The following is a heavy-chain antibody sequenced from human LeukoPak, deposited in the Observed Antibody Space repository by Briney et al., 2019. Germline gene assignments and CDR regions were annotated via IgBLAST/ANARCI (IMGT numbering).Heavy chain of an antibody. Sequence: GGSLRLSCAASGFTFSSYAMSWVRQAPGKGLEWVSAISGSGDSTYYADSVKGRFTISRDNSKNTLYLQMNSLRAEDTAVYYCAKDYDFWSGYWFDYWGQGTLVTVSS. CDR3: AKDYDFWSGYWFDY. V-gene: IGHV3-23*01. J-gene: IGHJ4*02. CDR2: ISGSGDST. CDR1: GFTFSSYA. D-gene: IGHD3-3*01.